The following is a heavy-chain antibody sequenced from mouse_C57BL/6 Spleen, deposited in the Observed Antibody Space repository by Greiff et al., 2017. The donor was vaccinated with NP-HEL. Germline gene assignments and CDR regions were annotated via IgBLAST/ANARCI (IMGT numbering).Heavy chain of an antibody. J-gene: IGHJ2*01. CDR3: ARELDTTTVVAGNY. CDR2: IYPGDGDT. CDR1: GYAFSSSW. Sequence: LQESGPELVKPGASVKISCKASGYAFSSSWMNWVKQRPGKGLEWIGRIYPGDGDTNYNGKFKGKATLTADKSSSTAYMQLSSLTSEDSAVYFCARELDTTTVVAGNYWGQGTTLTVSS. D-gene: IGHD1-1*01. V-gene: IGHV1-82*01.